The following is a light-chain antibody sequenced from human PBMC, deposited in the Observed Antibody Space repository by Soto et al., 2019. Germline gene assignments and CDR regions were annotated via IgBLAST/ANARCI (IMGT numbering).Light chain of an antibody. V-gene: IGKV3-20*01. CDR2: GAS. CDR1: QNVYINS. CDR3: QQYNNWLYT. J-gene: IGKJ2*01. Sequence: EVVLTQSPGTLSLSPGERATLSCRASQNVYINSLAWYQQKPGQPPRLLIYGASTRAAAIPDRFSGSGSGADFALSIDGLEPEDFAIYYCQQYNNWLYTFGQGTKLEIK.